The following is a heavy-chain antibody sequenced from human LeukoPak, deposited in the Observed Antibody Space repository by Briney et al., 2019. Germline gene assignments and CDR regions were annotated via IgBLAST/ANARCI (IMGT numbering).Heavy chain of an antibody. J-gene: IGHJ4*02. CDR1: GGSISTSSYY. Sequence: SETLSLTCTVSGGSISTSSYYWGWIRQFPGKGLEWIGCVDHRGTSFYNPSLKSRVTISVDTSKNQFSLKLSSVTAADTAVYYCARHPGSYYATGFDYWGQGTLATVSS. V-gene: IGHV4-39*01. CDR2: VDHRGTS. D-gene: IGHD1-26*01. CDR3: ARHPGSYYATGFDY.